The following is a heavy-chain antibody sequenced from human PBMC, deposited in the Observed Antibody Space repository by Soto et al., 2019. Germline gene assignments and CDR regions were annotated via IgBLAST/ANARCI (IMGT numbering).Heavy chain of an antibody. Sequence: EVQLVESGGALVQPGGSLRLSCAVAGITLSDHYMNWVRQAPGEGLEWVSTLTRGSLIYYADSVKGRFTISRDNAKNSLYLQMNSLRVEDTAMYYCLDGNNNRGQGTLVTVSS. V-gene: IGHV3-48*01. CDR3: LDGNNN. CDR2: LTRGSLI. D-gene: IGHD1-1*01. CDR1: GITLSDHY. J-gene: IGHJ4*02.